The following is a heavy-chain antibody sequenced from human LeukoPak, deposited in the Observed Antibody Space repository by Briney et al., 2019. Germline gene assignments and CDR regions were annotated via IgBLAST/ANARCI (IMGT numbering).Heavy chain of an antibody. Sequence: PGGSLILSCAASGFTFSSYGMHWVRQAPGKGLEWVAVIWYDGSNKYYADSVKGRFTISRDNSKNTLYLQMNSLRAEDTAVYYCAKDKYNWNYGEFDYWGQGTLVTVSS. V-gene: IGHV3-33*06. J-gene: IGHJ4*02. CDR1: GFTFSSYG. D-gene: IGHD1-7*01. CDR3: AKDKYNWNYGEFDY. CDR2: IWYDGSNK.